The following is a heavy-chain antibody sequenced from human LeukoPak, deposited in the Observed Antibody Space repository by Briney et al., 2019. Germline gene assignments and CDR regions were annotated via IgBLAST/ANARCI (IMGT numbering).Heavy chain of an antibody. CDR3: ARDRRAVYYDSSGYAYYYYYYYMDV. D-gene: IGHD3-22*01. V-gene: IGHV3-7*01. Sequence: GGSLRLSCAASGFTFSSYWMSWVRQAPGKGLEWVANIKQDGSEKYYVDSVRGRFTISRDNAKNSLYLQMNSLRAEDTAVYYCARDRRAVYYDSSGYAYYYYYYYMDVWGKGTTVTVSS. CDR1: GFTFSSYW. CDR2: IKQDGSEK. J-gene: IGHJ6*03.